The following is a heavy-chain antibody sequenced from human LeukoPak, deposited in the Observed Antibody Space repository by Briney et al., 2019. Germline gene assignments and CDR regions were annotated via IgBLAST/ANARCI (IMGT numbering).Heavy chain of an antibody. CDR1: GFTFSSYG. D-gene: IGHD1-14*01. Sequence: PGRSLRLSCAASGFTFSSYGMHWVRQAPGKGLEWVAVISYDGSNKYYADSVKGRFTISRDNSKNTLYLQMNSLRAEDTAVYYCAKPGGYWGQGTLVTVSS. V-gene: IGHV3-30*18. J-gene: IGHJ4*02. CDR3: AKPGGY. CDR2: ISYDGSNK.